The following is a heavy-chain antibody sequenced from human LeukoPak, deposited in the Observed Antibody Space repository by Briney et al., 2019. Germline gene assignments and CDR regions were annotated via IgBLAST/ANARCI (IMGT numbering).Heavy chain of an antibody. CDR3: ARNRDGYNSFDY. CDR2: IYYSGSS. J-gene: IGHJ4*02. V-gene: IGHV4-31*03. D-gene: IGHD5-24*01. CDR1: GGSINNGGYY. Sequence: SQTLSLTCTVPGGSINNGGYYWSWIRQHPGKGLEWIGYIYYSGSSYYNPSLRSRVTISVDTSKNHFSLKLSSVTAADTAVYYCARNRDGYNSFDYWGQGTLVTVSS.